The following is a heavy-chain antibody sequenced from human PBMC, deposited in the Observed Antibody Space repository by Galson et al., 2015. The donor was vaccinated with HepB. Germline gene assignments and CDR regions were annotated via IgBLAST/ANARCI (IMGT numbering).Heavy chain of an antibody. V-gene: IGHV1-2*05. D-gene: IGHD3-22*01. CDR3: ARQVTYYDSSGHTRVYYFDY. CDR2: INPNSGGT. J-gene: IGHJ4*02. CDR1: GGTFSSYA. Sequence: SVKVSCKASGGTFSSYAISWVRQAPGQGLEWMGRINPNSGGTNYAQNFQGRVTMTRDTSISTAYMELSRLRTDDTVVFYCARQVTYYDSSGHTRVYYFDYWGQGTLVPVSS.